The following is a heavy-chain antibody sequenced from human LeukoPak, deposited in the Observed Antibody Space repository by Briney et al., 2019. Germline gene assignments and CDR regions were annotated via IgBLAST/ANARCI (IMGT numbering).Heavy chain of an antibody. Sequence: NPGGSLRLSCAASGFTFSSYSMNWVRQAPGKGLEWVSSISSSSSYIYYADSVKGRFTISRDNAKNSLYLQMNSLRAEDTALYYCARSNSASGAAGPSSWGQGTLVTVSS. V-gene: IGHV3-21*04. CDR3: ARSNSASGAAGPSS. D-gene: IGHD6-13*01. J-gene: IGHJ4*02. CDR1: GFTFSSYS. CDR2: ISSSSSYI.